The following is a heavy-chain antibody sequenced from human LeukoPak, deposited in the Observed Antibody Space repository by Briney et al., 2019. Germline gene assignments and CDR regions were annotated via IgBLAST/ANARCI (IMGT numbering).Heavy chain of an antibody. CDR3: ARVGDFDSSRYYYYYGMDV. Sequence: GGSLRLSCAASGFTFSSYAMHWVRQAPGKGLEYVSAISSNGGSTYYANSVKGRFTISRDNSKNTLYLQMGSLRAEDMAVYYCARVGDFDSSRYYYYYGMDVWGQGTTVTVSS. D-gene: IGHD6-13*01. J-gene: IGHJ6*02. CDR1: GFTFSSYA. CDR2: ISSNGGST. V-gene: IGHV3-64*01.